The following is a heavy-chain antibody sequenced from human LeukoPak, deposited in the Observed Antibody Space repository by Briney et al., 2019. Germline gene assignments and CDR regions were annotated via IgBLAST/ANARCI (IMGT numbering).Heavy chain of an antibody. J-gene: IGHJ6*03. V-gene: IGHV4-38-2*02. CDR3: VRDAAHYMDV. CDR2: MFHSGST. D-gene: IGHD6-6*01. Sequence: SETLSLTCTVSGYSMKSGYYWGWIRQSPGKGLEWMGSMFHSGSTYDNASLKSRVTISVDTSKHQFSLKLSSVTAADTAVYYCVRDAAHYMDVWGKGTTVTVS. CDR1: GYSMKSGYY.